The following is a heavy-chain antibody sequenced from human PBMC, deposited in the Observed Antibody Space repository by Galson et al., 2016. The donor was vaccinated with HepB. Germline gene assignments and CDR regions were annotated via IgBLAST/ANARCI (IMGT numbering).Heavy chain of an antibody. CDR1: GYTFTSYY. D-gene: IGHD3-10*01. CDR2: INPSGGTT. Sequence: SVKVSCKASGYTFTSYYMHWVRQAPGQGLEWMGIINPSGGTTTYAQKFQGRVTMTWDTSTSTVYMELRSMGSVDTAIYYCARDQGFGEDNWDQGTLVTVSS. J-gene: IGHJ4*02. CDR3: ARDQGFGEDN. V-gene: IGHV1-46*01.